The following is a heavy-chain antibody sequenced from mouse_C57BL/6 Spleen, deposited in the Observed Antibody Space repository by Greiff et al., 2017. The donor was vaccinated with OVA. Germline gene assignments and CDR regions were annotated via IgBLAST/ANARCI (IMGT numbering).Heavy chain of an antibody. CDR3: ARKGLITTVVATYDFDY. V-gene: IGHV1-82*01. CDR1: GYAFSSSW. Sequence: VQLQQSGPELVKPGASVKISCKASGYAFSSSWMNWVKQRSGKGLEWIGRIYPGDGDTNYNGKFKGKATLTADKSSSTAYMQLSSLTSEDSAVYFCARKGLITTVVATYDFDYWGQGTTLTVSS. CDR2: IYPGDGDT. J-gene: IGHJ2*01. D-gene: IGHD1-1*01.